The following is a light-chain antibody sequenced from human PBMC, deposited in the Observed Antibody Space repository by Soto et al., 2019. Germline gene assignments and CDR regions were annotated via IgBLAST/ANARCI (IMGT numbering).Light chain of an antibody. J-gene: IGLJ3*02. Sequence: QSALTQPASVSGSPGQSITISCTRTSSDVGGYNYVSWYQQHPGKAPKLMIYEVSNRPSGVSNRFSGSKSGNTASLTISGLQAEDEADYYCSSYTRSSTRVFGGGTQLTVL. CDR1: SSDVGGYNY. CDR2: EVS. V-gene: IGLV2-14*01. CDR3: SSYTRSSTRV.